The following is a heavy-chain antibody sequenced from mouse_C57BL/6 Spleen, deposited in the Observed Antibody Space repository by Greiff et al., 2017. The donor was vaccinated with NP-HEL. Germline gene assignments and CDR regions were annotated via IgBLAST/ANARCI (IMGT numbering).Heavy chain of an antibody. CDR3: AYDGYYPHWYFDV. V-gene: IGHV8-8*01. CDR2: ICWDDDK. Sequence: QVTLKESGPGILQPSQTLSLTCSFSGFSLSTFGMGVGWIRQPSGKGLEWLAHICWDDDKYYNPALKRRLTISKDTSKNQVFLKIANVDTADTATYYCAYDGYYPHWYFDVWGTGTTVTVSS. J-gene: IGHJ1*03. D-gene: IGHD2-3*01. CDR1: GFSLSTFGMG.